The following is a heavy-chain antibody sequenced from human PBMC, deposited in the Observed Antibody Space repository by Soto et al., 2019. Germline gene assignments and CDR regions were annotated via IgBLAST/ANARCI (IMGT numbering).Heavy chain of an antibody. CDR3: ERAHYYNLGGYSNGSFDM. CDR2: INSDGTVI. Sequence: EVQLVESGGGLVQPGGSLRLSCAASGFTFSSYWMHWVHQGPGKGLVWVSRINSDGTVISYAESVKGRFAISRDNAKNTLYLQMNGLRAEDTSVYYCERAHYYNLGGYSNGSFDMWGQGTMLTVSS. CDR1: GFTFSSYW. D-gene: IGHD3-22*01. V-gene: IGHV3-74*01. J-gene: IGHJ3*02.